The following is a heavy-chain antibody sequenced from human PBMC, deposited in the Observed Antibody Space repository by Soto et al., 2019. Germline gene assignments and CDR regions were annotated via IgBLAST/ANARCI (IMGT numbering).Heavy chain of an antibody. Sequence: GGSLRLSCAASGFTFSTYTMNWVRQAPGKGLEWVSYISSGSSTIHYADSVRGRFTISRDNAKNSLYLQMNSLRDADTAVYYCARGHSSGYNWFDPWGQGTLVTVSS. CDR1: GFTFSTYT. V-gene: IGHV3-48*02. D-gene: IGHD6-19*01. J-gene: IGHJ5*02. CDR2: ISSGSSTI. CDR3: ARGHSSGYNWFDP.